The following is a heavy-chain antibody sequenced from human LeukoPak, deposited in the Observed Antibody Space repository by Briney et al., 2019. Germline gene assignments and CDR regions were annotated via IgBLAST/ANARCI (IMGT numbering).Heavy chain of an antibody. CDR2: VNTNTGNP. J-gene: IGHJ4*02. Sequence: GASVKVSCKASGYTFTSYAMNWVRQAPGQGLEWMGGVNTNTGNPTYAQGSTGRFVFSLDTSVSTAYLQISSLKAEDTAVYYCARAGSFDWFPYHYWGQGTLVTVSS. D-gene: IGHD3-9*01. CDR1: GYTFTSYA. CDR3: ARAGSFDWFPYHY. V-gene: IGHV7-4-1*02.